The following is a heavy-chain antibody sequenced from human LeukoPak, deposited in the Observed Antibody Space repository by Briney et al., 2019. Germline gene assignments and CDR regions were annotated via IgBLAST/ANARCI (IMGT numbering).Heavy chain of an antibody. D-gene: IGHD2/OR15-2a*01. V-gene: IGHV3-33*08. J-gene: IGHJ4*02. CDR2: IWYDGSNK. CDR1: GFTFSSYA. CDR3: ARDYGGIVTLDY. Sequence: GGSLRLSCAASGFTFSSYAMHWVRQAPGKGLEWVAVIWYDGSNKYHADSVKGRFIISRDNSKNTLYLQMNSLRAEDTAVYYCARDYGGIVTLDYWGQGTLVTVSS.